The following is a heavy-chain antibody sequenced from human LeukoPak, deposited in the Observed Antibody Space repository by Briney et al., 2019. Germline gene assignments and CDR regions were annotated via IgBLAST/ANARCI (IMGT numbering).Heavy chain of an antibody. Sequence: PGGSLRLSCAASRFTFSNYAMNWVRQAPGKGLEWVSTISGSGGSTYYADSVKGRFTISRDNSKSTLFLQMNSLRAEDTALYYCAKRPFGESPYYFDYWGQGTLVTVSS. J-gene: IGHJ4*02. CDR1: RFTFSNYA. V-gene: IGHV3-23*01. D-gene: IGHD3-10*01. CDR3: AKRPFGESPYYFDY. CDR2: ISGSGGST.